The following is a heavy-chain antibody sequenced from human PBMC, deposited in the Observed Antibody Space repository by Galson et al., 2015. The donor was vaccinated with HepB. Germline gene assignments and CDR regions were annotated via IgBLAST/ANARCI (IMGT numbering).Heavy chain of an antibody. CDR3: ARDTRVASIGYYGMDV. V-gene: IGHV3-48*02. Sequence: RLSCAASGFTFSSYSMNWVRQAPGKGLEWVSYISSSSSTIYYADSVKGRFTISRDNAKNSLYLQMNSLRDEDTAVYYCARDTRVASIGYYGMDVWGQGTTVTVSS. J-gene: IGHJ6*02. CDR1: GFTFSSYS. CDR2: ISSSSSTI. D-gene: IGHD2-2*01.